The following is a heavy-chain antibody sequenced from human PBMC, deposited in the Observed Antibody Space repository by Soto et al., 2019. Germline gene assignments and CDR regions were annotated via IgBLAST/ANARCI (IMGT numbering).Heavy chain of an antibody. CDR3: ARDYTAAAGHPDY. CDR2: INAGNDNT. CDR1: GYTFTNYA. Sequence: QVQLVQSGAEEKKPGASVKVSCKASGYTFTNYAMHWVRQGPGQRLEWIGWINAGNDNTKYSQKFQGRVTITRDTSASTAYMELSSLSSEDTAVYYCARDYTAAAGHPDYWGQGTLVTVSS. D-gene: IGHD6-13*01. J-gene: IGHJ4*02. V-gene: IGHV1-3*05.